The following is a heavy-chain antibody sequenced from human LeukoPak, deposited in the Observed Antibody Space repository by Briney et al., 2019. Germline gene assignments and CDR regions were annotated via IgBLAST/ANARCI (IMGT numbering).Heavy chain of an antibody. J-gene: IGHJ4*02. CDR3: AKDTGPLMITFGGVVISYFDY. V-gene: IGHV3-23*01. CDR1: GFIFSNYA. CDR2: IKGNGLDT. D-gene: IGHD3-16*01. Sequence: GRSLRLSCAGSGFIFSNYAMSWVRQAPGKGLEWVSGIKGNGLDTYYADSVKGRFTVSRDNSKNTLSLQMNSLSAEDTAVYYCAKDTGPLMITFGGVVISYFDYWGQGALVTVSS.